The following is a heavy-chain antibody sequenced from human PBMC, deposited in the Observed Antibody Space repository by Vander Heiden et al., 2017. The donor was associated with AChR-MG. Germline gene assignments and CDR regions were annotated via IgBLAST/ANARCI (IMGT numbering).Heavy chain of an antibody. CDR3: ARERMRADSSGYWYYYYGMDV. CDR1: GGTFSSYA. V-gene: IGHV1-69*06. CDR2: IIPIFGTA. Sequence: QVQLVQSGAEVKKPGSSVKVSCKASGGTFSSYAISWVRQAPGQGLEWMGGIIPIFGTANYAQKFKGRVTITADKSTSTAYMELISLRSEDTAVYYCARERMRADSSGYWYYYYGMDVWGQGTTVTVSS. J-gene: IGHJ6*02. D-gene: IGHD3-22*01.